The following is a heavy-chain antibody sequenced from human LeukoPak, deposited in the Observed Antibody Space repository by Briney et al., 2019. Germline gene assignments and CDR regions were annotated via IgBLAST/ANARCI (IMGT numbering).Heavy chain of an antibody. J-gene: IGHJ4*02. CDR3: ARVSSSWTYYFDY. Sequence: SDTLSSSCTVSCGCISSSSYYWGGIRQPPGTRLQWIGSIYYSGSTYYNPSLKSRVTISVDTSKNQFSLKLSSVTAADTAVYYCARVSSSWTYYFDYWGQGTLVTVSS. V-gene: IGHV4-39*07. D-gene: IGHD6-13*01. CDR1: CGCISSSSYY. CDR2: IYYSGST.